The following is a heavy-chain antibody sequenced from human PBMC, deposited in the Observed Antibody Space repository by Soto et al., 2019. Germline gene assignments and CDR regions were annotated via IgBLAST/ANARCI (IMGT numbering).Heavy chain of an antibody. CDR3: ARDLESGYCISTRCCKNWFDP. CDR1: GFSFSTYA. J-gene: IGHJ5*02. V-gene: IGHV3-30-3*01. Sequence: GGSLRLSCAASGFSFSTYAMHWVRQAPGKGLEWVALISYHGNNEYYADSVKGRFTISRDNSKNTLYLQMNSLRTEDTAIYYCARDLESGYCISTRCCKNWFDPWGQGTLVTVSS. D-gene: IGHD2-2*01. CDR2: ISYHGNNE.